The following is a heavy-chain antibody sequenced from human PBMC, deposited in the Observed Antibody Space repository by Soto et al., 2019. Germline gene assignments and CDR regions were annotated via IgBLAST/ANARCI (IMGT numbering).Heavy chain of an antibody. D-gene: IGHD2-2*01. J-gene: IGHJ5*02. CDR1: GFTFSSYA. Sequence: GGSLRLSCAASGFTFSSYAMSWVRQAPGKGLEWVSAISGSGGSTYYADSVKGRFTISRDNSKNTLYLQMNSLRAEDTAVYYCANDPRQYQLLGSWFDPWGQGTLVTVSS. V-gene: IGHV3-23*01. CDR2: ISGSGGST. CDR3: ANDPRQYQLLGSWFDP.